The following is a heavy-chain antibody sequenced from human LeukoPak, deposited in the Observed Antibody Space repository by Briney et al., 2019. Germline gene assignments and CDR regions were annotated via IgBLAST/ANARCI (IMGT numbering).Heavy chain of an antibody. CDR3: ARGWGGDY. CDR1: GYTFTNYF. D-gene: IGHD3-10*01. CDR2: INPSGGST. J-gene: IGHJ4*02. Sequence: ASVKVSCNTSGYTFTNYFIHWVRQAPGQGLEWMGIINPSGGSTSYAQKFQGRVTMTRDTSTSTVYMELSSLRSEDTAVYYCARGWGGDYWGQGTLVTVSS. V-gene: IGHV1-46*01.